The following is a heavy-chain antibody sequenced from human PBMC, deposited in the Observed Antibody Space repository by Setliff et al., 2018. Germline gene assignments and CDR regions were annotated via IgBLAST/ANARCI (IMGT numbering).Heavy chain of an antibody. CDR1: GFTFSGSA. J-gene: IGHJ4*02. D-gene: IGHD4-17*01. V-gene: IGHV3-73*01. CDR3: AITMTTGVDFFDY. CDR2: IRSKADSYAT. Sequence: QPGGSLRLSCAASGFTFSGSAVYWVRQVSGRGLEWVGRIRSKADSYATAYAASVKARFTISRDDSKNTAYLQVNSLKTEDTAVYYCAITMTTGVDFFDYWGQGTLVTVSS.